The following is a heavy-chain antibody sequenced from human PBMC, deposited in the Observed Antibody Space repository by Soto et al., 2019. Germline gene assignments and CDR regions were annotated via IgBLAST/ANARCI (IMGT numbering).Heavy chain of an antibody. D-gene: IGHD3-10*01. CDR1: GGSFSGYY. CDR2: INHSGST. Sequence: NPSETLSLTCAVYGGSFSGYYWSWIRQPPGKGLEWIGEINHSGSTNYNPSLKSRVTISVETSKNQFSLKLSSVTAADTAVYYCARRGGPYGSGSYYSRNYYYYYMDVWGKGTTVTVSS. V-gene: IGHV4-34*01. CDR3: ARRGGPYGSGSYYSRNYYYYYMDV. J-gene: IGHJ6*03.